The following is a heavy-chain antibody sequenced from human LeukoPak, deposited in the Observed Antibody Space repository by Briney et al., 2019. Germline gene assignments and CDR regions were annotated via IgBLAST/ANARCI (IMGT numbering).Heavy chain of an antibody. D-gene: IGHD3-22*01. V-gene: IGHV1-69*04. Sequence: ASVKVSCKASGGTFSSYAISWVRQAPGQGLEWMGRIIPILGIANYAQKFQGRVTITADKSTSTAYVELSSLRSEDTAVYYCARDDTIFDSSGYYPFDYWGQGTLVTVSS. CDR2: IIPILGIA. CDR3: ARDDTIFDSSGYYPFDY. CDR1: GGTFSSYA. J-gene: IGHJ4*02.